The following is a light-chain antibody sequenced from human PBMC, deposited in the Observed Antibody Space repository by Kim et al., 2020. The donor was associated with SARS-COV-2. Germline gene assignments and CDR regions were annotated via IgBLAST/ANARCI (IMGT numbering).Light chain of an antibody. CDR1: HGIGSY. CDR2: TAS. V-gene: IGKV1-12*02. CDR3: QQANNFPFT. J-gene: IGKJ3*01. Sequence: ASVGDRVTITCRASHGIGSYLAWYQQKPGKAPKLLIYTASSLQSGVPSRFSGSGSGTDFTLTISSLHPEDFATYYCQQANNFPFTFGPGTKVDIK.